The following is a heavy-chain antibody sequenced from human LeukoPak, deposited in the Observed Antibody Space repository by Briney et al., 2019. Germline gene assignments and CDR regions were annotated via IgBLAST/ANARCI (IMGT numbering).Heavy chain of an antibody. CDR2: IKSKTDGGTT. Sequence: GGSLRLSCAASGFTFSSYGMSWVRQAPGKGLEWVGRIKSKTDGGTTDYAAPVKGRFTISRDDSKSIAYLQMNSLKTEDTAVYYCTGSFGELTFFDYWGLGTLVTVSS. D-gene: IGHD3-10*01. J-gene: IGHJ4*02. CDR3: TGSFGELTFFDY. V-gene: IGHV3-15*01. CDR1: GFTFSSYG.